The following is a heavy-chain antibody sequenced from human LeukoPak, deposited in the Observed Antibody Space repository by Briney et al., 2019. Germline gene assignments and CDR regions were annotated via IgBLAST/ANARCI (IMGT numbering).Heavy chain of an antibody. D-gene: IGHD5-24*01. CDR2: ISSSGSTI. V-gene: IGHV3-48*03. CDR3: AQDWRLIQFNH. CDR1: GFTFSSYE. J-gene: IGHJ5*02. Sequence: GGSLRLSCAASGFTFSSYEMNWVRQAPGKGLEWVSYISSSGSTIYYADSVKGRFTISRDNSKNTMFLQMNSLRADDTAVYYCAQDWRLIQFNHWGQGTLVTVPS.